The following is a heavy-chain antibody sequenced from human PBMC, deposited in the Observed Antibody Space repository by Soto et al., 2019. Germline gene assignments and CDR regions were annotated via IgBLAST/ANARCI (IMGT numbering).Heavy chain of an antibody. V-gene: IGHV6-1*01. J-gene: IGHJ5*02. CDR1: GDNVSNNTAS. Sequence: SQTLSLTCAISGDNVSNNTASWSWIRQSPSRGLEWLGRTFFRSKWSNDYAVSVKSRIIINADTSKNQFSLQLNSVTPEDTAVYFCAKGDNLGPKTGYAFDPWGQGIMVTVSS. CDR3: AKGDNLGPKTGYAFDP. D-gene: IGHD5-12*01. CDR2: TFFRSKWSN.